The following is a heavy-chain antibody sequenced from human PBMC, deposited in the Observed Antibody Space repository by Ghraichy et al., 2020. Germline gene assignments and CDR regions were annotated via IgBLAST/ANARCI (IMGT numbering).Heavy chain of an antibody. CDR2: IYYSGST. Sequence: SETLSLTCTVSGGSISSGGYYWSWIRQHPGKGLEWIGYIYYSGSTYYNPSLKSRVTISVDTSKNQFSLKLSSVTAADTAVYYCASDYCSGGSCHFDYWGQGTLVTVSS. D-gene: IGHD2-15*01. CDR3: ASDYCSGGSCHFDY. CDR1: GGSISSGGYY. V-gene: IGHV4-31*03. J-gene: IGHJ4*02.